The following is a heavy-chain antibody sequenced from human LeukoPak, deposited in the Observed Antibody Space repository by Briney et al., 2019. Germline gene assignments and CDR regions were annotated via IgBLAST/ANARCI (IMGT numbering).Heavy chain of an antibody. CDR2: IIPIFGTA. V-gene: IGHV1-69*06. CDR1: GGTFSSYA. CDR3: ARAQRDSGYVTIFDY. Sequence: SVEVSCKASGGTFSSYAISWVRQAPGQGLEWMGGIIPIFGTANYAQKFQGRVTITADKSTSTAYMELSSLRSEDTAVYYCARAQRDSGYVTIFDYWGQGTLVTVSS. J-gene: IGHJ4*02. D-gene: IGHD5-12*01.